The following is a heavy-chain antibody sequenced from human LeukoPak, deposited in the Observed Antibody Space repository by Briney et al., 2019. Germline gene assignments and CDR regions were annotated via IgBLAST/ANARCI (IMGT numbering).Heavy chain of an antibody. CDR1: GFPFSSYS. J-gene: IGHJ4*02. V-gene: IGHV3-21*01. CDR3: ARFSSGWSPSGFDY. CDR2: ISSSGDYI. Sequence: GGSLRLSCAASGFPFSSYSMNWVRQAPGKGLEWVSSISSSGDYISYADSVTGRFTISRDNAKKSLYLQMNILRAEDTAVYYCARFSSGWSPSGFDYWGQGTLVTVSS. D-gene: IGHD6-19*01.